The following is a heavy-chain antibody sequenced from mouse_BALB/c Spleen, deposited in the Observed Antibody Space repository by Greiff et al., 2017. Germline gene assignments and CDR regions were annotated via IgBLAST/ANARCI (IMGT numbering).Heavy chain of an antibody. D-gene: IGHD2-3*01. CDR2: ISSGGSYT. CDR3: TRDGGDGYYYAMDY. J-gene: IGHJ4*01. CDR1: GFTFSSYT. V-gene: IGHV5-6-4*01. Sequence: LQQSGGGLVKPGGSLKLSCAASGFTFSSYTMSWVRQTPEKRLEWVATISSGGSYTYYPDSVKGRFTISRDNAKNTLYLQMSSLKSEDTAMYYCTRDGGDGYYYAMDYWGQGTSVTVSS.